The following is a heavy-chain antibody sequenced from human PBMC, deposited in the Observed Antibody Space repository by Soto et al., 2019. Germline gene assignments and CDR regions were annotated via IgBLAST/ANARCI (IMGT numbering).Heavy chain of an antibody. J-gene: IGHJ3*02. CDR2: IGTAGDT. Sequence: HPGGSLRLSCAASGFTFSSYDMHWVRQATGKGLEWVSAIGTAGDTYYPGSVKGRFTISRENAKNSLYLQMNSLRAGDTAVYYCARGVRRYYYDSSGYFNYAFDIWGQGTMVTVSS. CDR1: GFTFSSYD. V-gene: IGHV3-13*04. CDR3: ARGVRRYYYDSSGYFNYAFDI. D-gene: IGHD3-22*01.